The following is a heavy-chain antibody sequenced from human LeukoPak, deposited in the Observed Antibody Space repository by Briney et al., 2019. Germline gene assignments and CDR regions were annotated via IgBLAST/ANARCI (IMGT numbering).Heavy chain of an antibody. V-gene: IGHV3-30*18. CDR1: GFSFSAYA. CDR2: ISYDGNNK. CDR3: AKGSSAYYGDLDY. D-gene: IGHD3-22*01. J-gene: IGHJ4*02. Sequence: QAGGSLRLSCAASGFSFSAYAMHWVRQAPGKGLEWVAFISYDGNNKYYADSVKGRFTISRDNSKNTLYLQMNSLRPEDTAVYYCAKGSSAYYGDLDYWGQGTLVTVSS.